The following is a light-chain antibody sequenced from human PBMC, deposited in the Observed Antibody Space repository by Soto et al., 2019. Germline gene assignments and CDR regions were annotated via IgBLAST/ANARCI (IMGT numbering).Light chain of an antibody. J-gene: IGKJ1*01. CDR3: QQRSNWLTWT. V-gene: IGKV3-11*01. CDR2: DAS. Sequence: EIVLTQSPATLSLSPGERATLSCRASQSVSSYLAWYQQKPDQAPRLLIYDASNRATGIPARFSGSGSGTDFTLTISSLEPEDFAVYYCQQRSNWLTWTFGLGTKVEIK. CDR1: QSVSSY.